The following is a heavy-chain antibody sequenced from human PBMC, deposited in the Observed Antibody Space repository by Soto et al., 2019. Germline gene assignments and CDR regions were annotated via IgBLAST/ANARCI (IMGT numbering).Heavy chain of an antibody. CDR2: IYSSGST. CDR1: GGSVSSDTHY. V-gene: IGHV4-61*01. D-gene: IGHD2-2*02. CDR3: ARFVRSCSGTTCYTRADV. Sequence: SETLSLTGTVSGGSVSSDTHYWSWIRQPPGKRLEWIGFIYSSGSTNYNPSLKSRVTMSVDTSKNQFSLKLRSVIVADTAVYHCARFVRSCSGTTCYTRADVWGQGTTVTVSS. J-gene: IGHJ6*02.